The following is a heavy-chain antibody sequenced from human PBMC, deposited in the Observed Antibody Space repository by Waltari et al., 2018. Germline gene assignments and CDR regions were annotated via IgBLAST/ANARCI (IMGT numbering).Heavy chain of an antibody. V-gene: IGHV4-4*07. J-gene: IGHJ3*02. CDR1: GGSISSYY. D-gene: IGHD3-22*01. Sequence: QVQLQESGPGLVKPSETLSLTCTVSGGSISSYYWSWIRQPAGKGLEWIGRIYTSGSTNYNPSLKIRVTMSVDTSKNQFSLKLSSVTAADTAVYYCARVARGRYYDSSGYDDAFDIWGQGTMVTVSS. CDR3: ARVARGRYYDSSGYDDAFDI. CDR2: IYTSGST.